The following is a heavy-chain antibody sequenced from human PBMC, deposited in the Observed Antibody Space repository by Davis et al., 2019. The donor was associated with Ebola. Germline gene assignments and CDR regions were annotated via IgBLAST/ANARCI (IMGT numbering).Heavy chain of an antibody. Sequence: GESLKISCAASGFTFSSYGMHWVRQAPGKGLEWVGRIKSKTDAGTTDYAAPVKGRFTISRDDSKNTLYLQMNSLKTEDTAVYYCTRDRLIAAAGYNQYYYYGMDVWGQGTTVTVSS. CDR3: TRDRLIAAAGYNQYYYYGMDV. D-gene: IGHD6-13*01. CDR1: GFTFSSYG. CDR2: IKSKTDAGTT. J-gene: IGHJ6*02. V-gene: IGHV3-15*07.